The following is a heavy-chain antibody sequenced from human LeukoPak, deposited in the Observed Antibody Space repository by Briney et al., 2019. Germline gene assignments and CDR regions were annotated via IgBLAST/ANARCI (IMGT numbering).Heavy chain of an antibody. Sequence: ASVKVSCKASGYTFTSYDINWVRQATGQGLEWMGWMNPNSGNTGYAQKFQGRVTITRNTSLSTAYMELSSLRSEDTAVYYCARPSRDYPPTYYMDVWGKGTTVTVSS. V-gene: IGHV1-8*03. CDR3: ARPSRDYPPTYYMDV. CDR2: MNPNSGNT. CDR1: GYTFTSYD. D-gene: IGHD4-11*01. J-gene: IGHJ6*03.